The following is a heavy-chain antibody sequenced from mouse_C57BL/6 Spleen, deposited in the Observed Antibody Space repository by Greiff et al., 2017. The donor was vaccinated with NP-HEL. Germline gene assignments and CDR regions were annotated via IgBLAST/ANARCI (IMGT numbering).Heavy chain of an antibody. Sequence: QVQLQQPGAELVKPGASVKLSCKASGYTFTSYWMHWVKQRPGQGLEWIGMIHPNSGSTNYNEKFKSKATLTVDKSSSTAYMQLSSLTSEDSAVYYCARRAYYGSAYAMDYWGQGTSVTVSS. J-gene: IGHJ4*01. CDR2: IHPNSGST. CDR1: GYTFTSYW. D-gene: IGHD1-1*01. CDR3: ARRAYYGSAYAMDY. V-gene: IGHV1-64*01.